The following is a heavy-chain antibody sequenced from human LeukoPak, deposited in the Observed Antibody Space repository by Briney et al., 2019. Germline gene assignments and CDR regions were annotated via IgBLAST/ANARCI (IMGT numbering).Heavy chain of an antibody. Sequence: GGSLRLSCAASEFTFSSCAMSWVRQAPGEGLEWVSVISGSGGSTYYADSVKGRFTISRDNSKNTLYLQMNSLRAEDTAVYYCAIMHGYYDGSGYWVQWGQGTLVTVSS. CDR2: ISGSGGST. CDR3: AIMHGYYDGSGYWVQ. CDR1: EFTFSSCA. V-gene: IGHV3-23*01. J-gene: IGHJ1*01. D-gene: IGHD3-22*01.